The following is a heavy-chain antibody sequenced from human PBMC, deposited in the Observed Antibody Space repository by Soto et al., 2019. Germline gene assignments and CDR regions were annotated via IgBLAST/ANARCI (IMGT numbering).Heavy chain of an antibody. D-gene: IGHD2-15*01. CDR2: ISSNGGST. CDR3: VKDPTSDCSGGSCYYAYYFDY. J-gene: IGHJ4*02. V-gene: IGHV3-64D*08. Sequence: GGSLRLSCSASGFTFSSYAMHWVRQAPGKGLEYVSAISSNGGSTYYADSVKGRFTISRDNSKNTLYLQMSSLRAEDTAVYYCVKDPTSDCSGGSCYYAYYFDYWGQGTLVTVSS. CDR1: GFTFSSYA.